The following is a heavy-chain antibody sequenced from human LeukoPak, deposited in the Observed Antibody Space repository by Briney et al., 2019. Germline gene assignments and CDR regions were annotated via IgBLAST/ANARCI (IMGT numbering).Heavy chain of an antibody. V-gene: IGHV1-2*02. D-gene: IGHD1-26*01. J-gene: IGHJ5*02. Sequence: ASVQVSCMASGYTFIGYCMHWVRQAPGQGRDWMGWIKPNSGGTNYAQKFEGRVTMTKDTSISTAYMELSRLRSNDTAVYYCAKGQVELSFGPWGQGTLVTVSS. CDR2: IKPNSGGT. CDR1: GYTFIGYC. CDR3: AKGQVELSFGP.